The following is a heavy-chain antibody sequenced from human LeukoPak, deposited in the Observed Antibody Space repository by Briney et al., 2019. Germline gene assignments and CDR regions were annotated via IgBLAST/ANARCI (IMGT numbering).Heavy chain of an antibody. CDR1: GGSISSYY. CDR3: ARGDTYYDILTGYYFSYYYYYMDV. Sequence: SETLSLTCTVSGGSISSYYWSWIRQPPGKGLEWIGYIYYSGSTNYNPSLKSRVTISVDTSKNQFSLKLSSVTAADTAVYYCARGDTYYDILTGYYFSYYYYYMDVWGKGTTVTVSS. J-gene: IGHJ6*03. V-gene: IGHV4-59*01. CDR2: IYYSGST. D-gene: IGHD3-9*01.